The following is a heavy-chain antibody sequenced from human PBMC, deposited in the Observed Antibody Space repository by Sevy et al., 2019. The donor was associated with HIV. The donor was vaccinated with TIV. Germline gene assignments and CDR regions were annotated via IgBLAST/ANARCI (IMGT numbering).Heavy chain of an antibody. Sequence: ASVKVSCKASGGTFSRDGISWVRQAPGQGLEWMGGIISFFDMTNYAQKFQGRVTITADESTSTVYMELSSLRFEDTAVYYCAGDGCRGWYYFDSWGQGTLVTVCS. CDR3: AGDGCRGWYYFDS. CDR1: GGTFSRDG. V-gene: IGHV1-69*13. CDR2: IISFFDMT. D-gene: IGHD6-19*01. J-gene: IGHJ4*02.